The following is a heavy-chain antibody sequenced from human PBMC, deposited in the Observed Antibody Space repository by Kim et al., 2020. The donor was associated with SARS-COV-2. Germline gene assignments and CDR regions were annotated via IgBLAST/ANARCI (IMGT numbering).Heavy chain of an antibody. CDR3: AKVLPGTYYFDY. D-gene: IGHD3-10*01. CDR1: GFSFSSCA. J-gene: IGHJ4*02. CDR2: ISGSGGST. Sequence: GGSLRHSCVASGFSFSSCAMSWVRQAPGKGLEWVSGISGSGGSTYHADSVKGRFTVSRDNSKNTLYLQMNSLRAEDTAVYYCAKVLPGTYYFDYWGQGTLVTVSS. V-gene: IGHV3-23*01.